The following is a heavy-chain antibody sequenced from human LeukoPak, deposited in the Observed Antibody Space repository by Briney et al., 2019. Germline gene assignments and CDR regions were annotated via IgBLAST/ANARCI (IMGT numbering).Heavy chain of an antibody. CDR3: ARDSADSSSFAFDI. Sequence: PGGSLRLSCAASRITFSSHWMTWVPQAPGKGLEWVANIKQDGSVKDYVDSVKGRFTISRDNAKNSLYLQMNSLRVEDTAVYYCARDSADSSSFAFDIWGQGTLVTVSS. V-gene: IGHV3-7*01. CDR2: IKQDGSVK. J-gene: IGHJ3*02. D-gene: IGHD6-13*01. CDR1: RITFSSHW.